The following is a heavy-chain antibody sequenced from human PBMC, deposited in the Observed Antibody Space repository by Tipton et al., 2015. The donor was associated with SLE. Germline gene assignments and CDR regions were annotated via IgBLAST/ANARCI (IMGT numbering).Heavy chain of an antibody. V-gene: IGHV6-1*01. CDR1: GDSVSSNNAA. Sequence: LVKPTQTLSLTCAISGDSVSSNNAAWNWIRQSPSRGLEWLGRTYYRSQWGNDYALSVKSRISIKPDTSKNQFSLQLTSVTPEDTAVYYCARAGSSSWHEAFDIWGQGTMVTVSS. J-gene: IGHJ3*02. D-gene: IGHD6-13*01. CDR2: TYYRSQWGN. CDR3: ARAGSSSWHEAFDI.